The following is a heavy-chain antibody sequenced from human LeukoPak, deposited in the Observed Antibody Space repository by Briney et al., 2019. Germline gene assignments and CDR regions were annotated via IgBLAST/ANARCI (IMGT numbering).Heavy chain of an antibody. CDR3: ARAEVTIWFGGLSFGYYMDV. D-gene: IGHD3-10*01. J-gene: IGHJ6*03. Sequence: GGSLRLSCAASGFTFSSYWMSWVRQAPGKGLEWVANIKHDGSEKYYVDSVKGRFTISRDNAKNSLYLQMNSLRAEDTAVYYCARAEVTIWFGGLSFGYYMDVWGKGTTVTISS. CDR2: IKHDGSEK. CDR1: GFTFSSYW. V-gene: IGHV3-7*04.